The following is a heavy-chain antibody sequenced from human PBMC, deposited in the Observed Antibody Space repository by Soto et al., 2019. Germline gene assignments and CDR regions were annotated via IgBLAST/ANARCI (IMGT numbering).Heavy chain of an antibody. J-gene: IGHJ5*02. Sequence: QLGQSGSEEKKHGSSVKVSCQAFGGTFSKYGVNWDLQAPGQGLQWMGGITRMLGTSTITQRFNDRVPLTRDEVTTWAYMELNSLTCEDTSINYRATYRPGGSGANWSGPMGQGTLFTGS. D-gene: IGHD6-19*01. V-gene: IGHV1-69*01. CDR1: GGTFSKYG. CDR2: ITRMLGTS. CDR3: ATYRPGGSGANWSGP.